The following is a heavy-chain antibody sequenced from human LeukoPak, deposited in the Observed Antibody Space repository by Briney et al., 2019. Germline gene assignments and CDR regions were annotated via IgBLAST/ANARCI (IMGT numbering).Heavy chain of an antibody. J-gene: IGHJ3*02. Sequence: PSETLSLTCTVSGGSISSYYWSWIRQPPGKGLEWIGRIYTSGSTNYNPSLKSRVTMSVDTSKNQFSLKLSSVTAADTAVYYCARDVAVADHQPGDAFDIWGQGTMVTVSS. CDR1: GGSISSYY. CDR2: IYTSGST. V-gene: IGHV4-4*07. CDR3: ARDVAVADHQPGDAFDI. D-gene: IGHD6-19*01.